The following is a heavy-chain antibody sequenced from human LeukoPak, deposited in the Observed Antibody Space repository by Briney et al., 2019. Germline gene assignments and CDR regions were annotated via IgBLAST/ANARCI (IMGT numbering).Heavy chain of an antibody. D-gene: IGHD6-19*01. CDR1: GGSICSSSYY. Sequence: PSETLSLTCTVSGGSICSSSYYWGWIRQPPGKGLEWIGSIYYSGSTYYNPSLKSRVTISVDTSKNQFSLKLSSVTAADTAVYYCARGRGIHSSGWYWRRWFDPWGQGTLVTVSS. V-gene: IGHV4-39*01. J-gene: IGHJ5*02. CDR2: IYYSGST. CDR3: ARGRGIHSSGWYWRRWFDP.